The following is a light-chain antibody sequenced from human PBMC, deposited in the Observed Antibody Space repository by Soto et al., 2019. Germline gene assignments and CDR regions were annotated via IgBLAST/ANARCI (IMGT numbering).Light chain of an antibody. CDR2: GAS. CDR1: QSVSSH. Sequence: EIVMTQSPDTMSVSAGERATLSCRASQSVSSHFAWYQQKPGQAPRLLIYGASTRATGIPARFSGSGSGTDFTLTISSLEPEDFAVYYCQQRSNWPLTFGGGTKVDIK. J-gene: IGKJ4*01. V-gene: IGKV3-11*01. CDR3: QQRSNWPLT.